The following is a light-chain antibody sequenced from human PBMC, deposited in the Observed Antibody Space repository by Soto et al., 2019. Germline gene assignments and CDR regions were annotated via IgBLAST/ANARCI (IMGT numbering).Light chain of an antibody. J-gene: IGLJ3*02. V-gene: IGLV1-40*01. Sequence: QSVLTQPPSVSGAPGQRVTISCTWNNSNLGAGYDVHWYQQLPGAAPNLVIFGNRNRPSGVPERFAGSKSGTSASLAITGLQAEDEADYYCQAYDYSLTAFVFGGGTKLTVL. CDR3: QAYDYSLTAFV. CDR2: GNR. CDR1: NSNLGAGYD.